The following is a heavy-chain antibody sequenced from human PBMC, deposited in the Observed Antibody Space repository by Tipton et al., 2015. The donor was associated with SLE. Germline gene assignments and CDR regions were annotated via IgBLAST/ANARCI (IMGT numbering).Heavy chain of an antibody. CDR1: GGSISSSSYY. Sequence: TLSLTCTVSGGSISSSSYYWGWIRQPPGKGLEWIGSIYYSGSTYYNPSLKSRVTLSVDTSKNQFSLKLSSVTAADTAVYYCATVAPSEYYFDYWGQGTLVTVSS. V-gene: IGHV4-39*07. J-gene: IGHJ4*02. D-gene: IGHD2-21*01. CDR2: IYYSGST. CDR3: ATVAPSEYYFDY.